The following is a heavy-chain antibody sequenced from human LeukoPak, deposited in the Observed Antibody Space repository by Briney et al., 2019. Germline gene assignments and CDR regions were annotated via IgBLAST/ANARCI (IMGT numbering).Heavy chain of an antibody. J-gene: IGHJ4*02. Sequence: ASVKVSCKASGYTFTNYYMHWVRQAPGQGLEWMGIINPSGSNTSYAQKFPGRVNMTRDTSTSTVYMELSSLRSEDTAVYYCARSGSSTSCPRDYWGQGTLVTVAS. V-gene: IGHV1-46*01. CDR1: GYTFTNYY. CDR2: INPSGSNT. D-gene: IGHD2-2*01. CDR3: ARSGSSTSCPRDY.